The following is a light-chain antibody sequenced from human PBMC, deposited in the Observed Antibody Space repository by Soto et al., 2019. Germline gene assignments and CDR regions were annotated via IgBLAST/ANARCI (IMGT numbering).Light chain of an antibody. CDR3: CSYAGSLVV. V-gene: IGLV2-11*01. J-gene: IGLJ3*02. CDR2: DVT. CDR1: SGDVGGYNY. Sequence: QSALTQPRSVSGSPGQSVTISCTGTSGDVGGYNYVSWYQQHPGKAPELMIYDVTKRPSGVPDRFSGSKSGNTASLTISGLQAEDEADYYCCSYAGSLVVFGGGTKLTVL.